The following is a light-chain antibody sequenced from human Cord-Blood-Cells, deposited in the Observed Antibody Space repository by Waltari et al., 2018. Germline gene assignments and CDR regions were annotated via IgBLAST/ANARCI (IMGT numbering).Light chain of an antibody. Sequence: QSGLPQPPPASGTPAQRVTFSCSGSSSNIGGNSAYWFLQPPGPAPKLHIYRNNQRPSWVPDRFSGSKSGTSASLAISGLRSEDEADYYCAAWDDSLSGPVFGGGTKLTVL. CDR3: AAWDDSLSGPV. CDR2: RNN. J-gene: IGLJ2*01. CDR1: SSNIGGNS. V-gene: IGLV1-47*01.